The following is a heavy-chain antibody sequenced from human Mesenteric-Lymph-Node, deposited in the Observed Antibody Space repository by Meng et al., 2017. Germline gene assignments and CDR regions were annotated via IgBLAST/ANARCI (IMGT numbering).Heavy chain of an antibody. D-gene: IGHD6-13*01. CDR2: IHHSGST. CDR1: GGSFSGYY. J-gene: IGHJ5*02. CDR3: ARGRAAGT. Sequence: QVQLQQWGAGLLKPSETPSLTCAVYGGSFSGYYWSWIRQPPGKGLEWIGEIHHSGSTNYNPSLKSRVTISVDTSKNQFSLKLNSVTAADTAVYYCARGRAAGTWGQGTLVTVSS. V-gene: IGHV4-34*01.